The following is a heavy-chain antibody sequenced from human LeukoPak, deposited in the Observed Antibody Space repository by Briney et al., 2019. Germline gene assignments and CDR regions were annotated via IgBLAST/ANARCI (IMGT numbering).Heavy chain of an antibody. CDR1: GYTFTTYG. J-gene: IGHJ5*02. Sequence: ASVKVSCKASGYTFTTYGITWVRQAPGQGLEWTGWISTSNGNTNYAQKLQGRVTMTTDTSTSTAYMELRSLRSDDTAVYYCARAFGVLGGLNWFDPWGQGTLVTVSS. CDR3: ARAFGVLGGLNWFDP. D-gene: IGHD3-10*01. V-gene: IGHV1-18*01. CDR2: ISTSNGNT.